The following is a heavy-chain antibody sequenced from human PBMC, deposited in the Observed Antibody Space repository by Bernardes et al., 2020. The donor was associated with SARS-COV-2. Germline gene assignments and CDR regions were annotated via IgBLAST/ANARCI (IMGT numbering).Heavy chain of an antibody. J-gene: IGHJ6*02. Sequence: SETLSLTCTVSGGSTITGDPITKHYWGWIRQPAGKGLEWIGRIHASGNTNYNPSLRSRVTMSVDTSKNEFSLRLKSVAAADTAVYYCARELGGYPYYYYVMDVWGQGTTVHVSS. CDR1: GGSTITGDPITKHY. D-gene: IGHD1-1*01. CDR3: ARELGGYPYYYYVMDV. CDR2: IHASGNT. V-gene: IGHV4-4*07.